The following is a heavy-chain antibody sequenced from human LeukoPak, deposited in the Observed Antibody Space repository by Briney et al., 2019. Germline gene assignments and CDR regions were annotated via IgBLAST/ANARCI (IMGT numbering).Heavy chain of an antibody. CDR1: GFSVNSNY. CDR2: IYSGGTT. Sequence: GGSLRLSCAASGFSVNSNYMSWVRQAPGKGLEWVSVIYSGGTTYYADSVKGRFTISRDKSKNTLYLRMNSLRAEDTAFYCCARGGSGSPLDYWGQGTLVTVSS. D-gene: IGHD3-10*01. CDR3: ARGGSGSPLDY. J-gene: IGHJ4*02. V-gene: IGHV3-53*01.